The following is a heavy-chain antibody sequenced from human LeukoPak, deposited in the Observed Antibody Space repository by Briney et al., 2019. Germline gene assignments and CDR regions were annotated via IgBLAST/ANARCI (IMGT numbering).Heavy chain of an antibody. CDR1: GFTFSSYW. CDR3: ATGVQLVRYFDY. CDR2: INSDGSST. V-gene: IGHV3-74*01. D-gene: IGHD6-13*01. J-gene: IGHJ4*02. Sequence: QAGGSLRLSCAASGFTFSSYWMHWVRQAPGKGLVWVSRINSDGSSTSYADSVKGRFTISRDNAKNTLYLQMNSLRAEDTAVYYCATGVQLVRYFDYWGQGTLVTVSS.